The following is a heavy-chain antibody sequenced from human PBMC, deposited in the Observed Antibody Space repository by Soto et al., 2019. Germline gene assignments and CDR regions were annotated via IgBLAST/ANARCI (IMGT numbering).Heavy chain of an antibody. D-gene: IGHD2-2*01. J-gene: IGHJ5*02. CDR1: GFTFSGHY. Sequence: GGSLRLSCAASGFTFSGHYMSWIRQAPGKGLEWISYISSSSDYTNYADSVKGRFTISRDNAKNSLYLQMNNLRAEDTAVYYCAREYCSSTSCLNWIDPWGQGTLVTVSS. CDR3: AREYCSSTSCLNWIDP. V-gene: IGHV3-11*05. CDR2: ISSSSDYT.